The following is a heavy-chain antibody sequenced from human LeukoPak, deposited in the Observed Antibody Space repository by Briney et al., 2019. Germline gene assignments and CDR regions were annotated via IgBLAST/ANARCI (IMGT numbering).Heavy chain of an antibody. CDR2: ISGSGGST. Sequence: PGGSLRLSCAGSGFTFGSYTMNWVRQAPGKGLEWVSAISGSGGSTYYADSVKGRFTISRDNSKNTLYLQMNSLRAEDTAVYYCAKDFPAPYGSGSYFSGWGQGTLVTVSS. V-gene: IGHV3-23*01. J-gene: IGHJ4*02. CDR1: GFTFGSYT. D-gene: IGHD3-10*01. CDR3: AKDFPAPYGSGSYFSG.